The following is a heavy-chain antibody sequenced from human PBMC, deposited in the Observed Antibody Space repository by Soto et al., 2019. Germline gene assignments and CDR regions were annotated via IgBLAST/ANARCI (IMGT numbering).Heavy chain of an antibody. D-gene: IGHD3-10*01. CDR1: GFTFSSYG. Sequence: GGSLRLSCAASGFTFSSYGMHWVRQAPGKGLEWVAVIWYDGSNKYYADSVKGRFTISRDNSKNTLYLQMNSLRAEDTAVYYCARKLYYGSGDYFDYWGQGTLVTVSS. V-gene: IGHV3-33*01. CDR2: IWYDGSNK. CDR3: ARKLYYGSGDYFDY. J-gene: IGHJ4*02.